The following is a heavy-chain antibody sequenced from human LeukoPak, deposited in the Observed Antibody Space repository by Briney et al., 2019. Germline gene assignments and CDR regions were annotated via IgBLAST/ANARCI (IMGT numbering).Heavy chain of an antibody. CDR2: IYTSRST. V-gene: IGHV4-4*07. D-gene: IGHD2-2*01. J-gene: IGHJ4*02. Sequence: SETLSLTCTVSGGSISSYYWSWIRQPAGKGLEWIGRIYTSRSTNYDPSLKSRVTMSVDTSKNQFSLKLSSVTAADTAVYYCARETPMDCSSTSCYLRIPIILDYWGQGTLVTVSS. CDR1: GGSISSYY. CDR3: ARETPMDCSSTSCYLRIPIILDY.